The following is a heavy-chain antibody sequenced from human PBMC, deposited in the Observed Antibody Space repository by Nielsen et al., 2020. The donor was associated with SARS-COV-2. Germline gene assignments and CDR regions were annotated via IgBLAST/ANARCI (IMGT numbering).Heavy chain of an antibody. CDR3: ASCKGDGKYFDCEGFDY. CDR2: ISSWNGNT. V-gene: IGHV1-18*04. J-gene: IGHJ4*02. Sequence: ASVKVSCKASGYTFTTYGISWVRQAPGQGLEWMGRISSWNGNTRSAQKFQGRVSMTTDTSTSTAYMELHSLGSEDTAVYYCASCKGDGKYFDCEGFDYWGQGTLVTVSS. D-gene: IGHD3-9*01. CDR1: GYTFTTYG.